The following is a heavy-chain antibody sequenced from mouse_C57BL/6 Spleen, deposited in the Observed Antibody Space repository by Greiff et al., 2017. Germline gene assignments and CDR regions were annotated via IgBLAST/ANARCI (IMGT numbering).Heavy chain of an antibody. Sequence: EVKLMESGGGLVQPKGSLKLSCAASGFSFNTYAMNWVRQAPGKGVEWVARIRSKSNNYATYYADSVKDRFTISRDDSESILYLQMNNLKTEYTAMYYCVRHYDGYYEAMDYWGQGTSVTVSS. J-gene: IGHJ4*01. CDR3: VRHYDGYYEAMDY. CDR2: IRSKSNNYAT. CDR1: GFSFNTYA. V-gene: IGHV10-1*01. D-gene: IGHD2-3*01.